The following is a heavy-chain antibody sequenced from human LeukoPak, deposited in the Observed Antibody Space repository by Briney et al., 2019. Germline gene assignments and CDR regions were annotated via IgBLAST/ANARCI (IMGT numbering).Heavy chain of an antibody. Sequence: GGSLRLSCAASGFTFSSYGMHWVRQAPGKGLEWVAFIRYDGSNKYYADSVKGRFTISRDNSKNTLYLQMNSLRAEDTAVYYCAKDSIRGSYPPYYFDYWGQGTLVTVSS. D-gene: IGHD1-26*01. V-gene: IGHV3-30*02. J-gene: IGHJ4*02. CDR2: IRYDGSNK. CDR3: AKDSIRGSYPPYYFDY. CDR1: GFTFSSYG.